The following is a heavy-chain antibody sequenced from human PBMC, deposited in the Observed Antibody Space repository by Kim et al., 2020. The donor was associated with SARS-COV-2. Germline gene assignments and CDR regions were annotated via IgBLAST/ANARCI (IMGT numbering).Heavy chain of an antibody. CDR3: ARELGSSSFDY. CDR2: IYYSGGT. D-gene: IGHD2-15*01. J-gene: IGHJ4*02. CDR1: GDSVSSGSYY. Sequence: SETLSLTCTVSGDSVSSGSYYWSWIRQPPGKGLEWIGYIYYSGGTNYNPSLKSRVTISVDTSKNQFSLQLSSVTAADTAVYYCARELGSSSFDYWGQGTL. V-gene: IGHV4-61*01.